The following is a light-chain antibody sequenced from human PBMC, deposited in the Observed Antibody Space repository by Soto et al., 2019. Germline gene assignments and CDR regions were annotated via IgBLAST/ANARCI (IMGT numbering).Light chain of an antibody. V-gene: IGKV1-12*01. Sequence: DIEMTQSPSSVSASVGERVTITCRASQGISIWLAWYQQKPGKAPKLLIYAASSLQSGVPSRFSGSGSETDFTLTISSLQPEDFATYYCQQSNNFPYTFGQGTRLEIK. CDR1: QGISIW. CDR2: AAS. J-gene: IGKJ2*01. CDR3: QQSNNFPYT.